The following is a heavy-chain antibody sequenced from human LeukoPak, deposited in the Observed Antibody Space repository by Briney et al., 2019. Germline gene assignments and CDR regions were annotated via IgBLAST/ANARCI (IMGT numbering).Heavy chain of an antibody. CDR2: INHSGST. CDR3: ARVRITMIRGVRYNWFDP. J-gene: IGHJ5*02. D-gene: IGHD3-10*01. CDR1: GGSFSGYY. Sequence: SETLSLTCVVYGGSFSGYYWSWIRQPPGKGLEWIGEINHSGSTNYNPSLKSRVTISVDTSKNQFSLKLSSVTAADTAVYYCARVRITMIRGVRYNWFDPWGQGTLVTVSS. V-gene: IGHV4-34*01.